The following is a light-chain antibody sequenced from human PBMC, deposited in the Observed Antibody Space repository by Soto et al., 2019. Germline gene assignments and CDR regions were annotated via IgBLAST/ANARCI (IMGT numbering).Light chain of an antibody. V-gene: IGKV3-15*01. CDR3: QQYNYRPPA. CDR1: QSVSGN. CDR2: GAS. J-gene: IGKJ5*01. Sequence: EIVMTQSPAPLSVSPGGRAAPSCRARQSVSGNLAWYQQTPGQAPRLLIYGASTRATGIPARFSGSGFGTEFTLTISSLKSEDFAVYYCQQYNYRPPAFGQGTRLEIK.